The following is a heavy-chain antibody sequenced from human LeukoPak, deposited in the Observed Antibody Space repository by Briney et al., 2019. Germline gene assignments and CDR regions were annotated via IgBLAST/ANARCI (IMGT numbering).Heavy chain of an antibody. CDR2: IRYDVNNK. CDR3: AKGSSTYCYDSSGLLDY. V-gene: IGHV3-30*02. CDR1: GFTFSSNG. D-gene: IGHD3-22*01. Sequence: PGGSLRLSCAASGFTFSSNGMHWVRQAPGKGLEWVAFIRYDVNNKYYTDSVKGRFTISRDNSKNTLYLQMNSLRAEDTAVYFCAKGSSTYCYDSSGLLDYWGQGTLVTVSS. J-gene: IGHJ4*02.